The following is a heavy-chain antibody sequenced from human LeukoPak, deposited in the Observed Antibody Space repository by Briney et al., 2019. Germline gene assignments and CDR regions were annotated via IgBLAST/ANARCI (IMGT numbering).Heavy chain of an antibody. Sequence: PSETLSLTGAVYGGSFSGYYWSWIRQPPGKGLEWIGEINHSGSTNYNPSLKGRVTISVDTSKKQFSLKLSSVTAADTAVYYCARGFYDYVWGSYRRDGNYFDYWGQGTLVTVSS. V-gene: IGHV4-34*01. CDR1: GGSFSGYY. J-gene: IGHJ4*02. CDR3: ARGFYDYVWGSYRRDGNYFDY. D-gene: IGHD3-16*02. CDR2: INHSGST.